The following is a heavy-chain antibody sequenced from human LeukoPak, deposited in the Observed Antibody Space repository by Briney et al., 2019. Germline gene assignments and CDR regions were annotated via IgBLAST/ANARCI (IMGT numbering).Heavy chain of an antibody. CDR1: GFTFRNYW. D-gene: IGHD4-17*01. V-gene: IGHV3-7*01. J-gene: IGHJ4*02. CDR2: TKPDGSAE. CDR3: ARLFGGVTTFDY. Sequence: PGGSLRLSCAASGFTFRNYWMGWVRQAPGKGLEWVANTKPDGSAEYYADSVRGRFTISRDNAQNSLYLQMNSLSAEDTAVYYCARLFGGVTTFDYWGQGTLVTVSS.